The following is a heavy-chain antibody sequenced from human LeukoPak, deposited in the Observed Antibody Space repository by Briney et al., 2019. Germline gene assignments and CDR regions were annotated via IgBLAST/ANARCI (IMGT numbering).Heavy chain of an antibody. CDR2: IYATGST. J-gene: IGHJ6*02. Sequence: PSETLSLTCTVSGASSSSYYWSWIRQPAGEGLEWIGRIYATGSTNYNPSLESRVTISVDTSKTQFSLKLSSVTAADTAVYYCARDRHWADGSGRPYYYGMDVWGQGTTVTVSS. CDR1: GASSSSYY. CDR3: ARDRHWADGSGRPYYYGMDV. V-gene: IGHV4-4*07. D-gene: IGHD3-10*01.